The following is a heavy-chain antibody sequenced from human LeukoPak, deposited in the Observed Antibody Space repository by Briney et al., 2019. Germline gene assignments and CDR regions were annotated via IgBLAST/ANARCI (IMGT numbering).Heavy chain of an antibody. Sequence: GGSLRLSCAASGFTFTTYSMSWVRQAPGKGLEWVSSISTSSSYIYYADSVKGRFTISRDNAKNSLYLQMNSLRAEDTAVYYCARDRNFAAAGYLFDYWGQGTLVPVSS. J-gene: IGHJ4*02. CDR3: ARDRNFAAAGYLFDY. V-gene: IGHV3-21*01. CDR2: ISTSSSYI. CDR1: GFTFTTYS. D-gene: IGHD6-13*01.